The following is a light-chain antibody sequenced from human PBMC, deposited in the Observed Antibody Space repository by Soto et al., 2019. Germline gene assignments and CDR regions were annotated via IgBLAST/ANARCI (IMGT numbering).Light chain of an antibody. CDR1: SSDVGGYNY. CDR2: DVS. V-gene: IGLV2-14*03. CDR3: SSYTSSSLHV. Sequence: QSALTQPASVSGSPGQSITISCTGTSSDVGGYNYVSWYQQHPGKAPKLMIYDVSNRPSGVSYRFSGSKSGNTASLTISGLQAEDVADYYCSSYTSSSLHVFGTGTKVTV. J-gene: IGLJ1*01.